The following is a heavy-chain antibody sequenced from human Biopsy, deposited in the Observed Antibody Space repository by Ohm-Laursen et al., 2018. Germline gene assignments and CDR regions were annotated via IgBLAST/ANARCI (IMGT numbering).Heavy chain of an antibody. CDR2: IFKDGNT. V-gene: IGHV4-38-2*01. CDR1: GYSISSDYR. D-gene: IGHD6-19*01. J-gene: IGHJ4*02. Sequence: SDTLSLTCAVSGYSISSDYRWGWIRQAPGKTLEWLGNIFKDGNTHYNPSLMSRLIISIDTSKNQFSLMMTSVSGADTAVYFCARVGSGWAPFDKWGPGTLVTASS. CDR3: ARVGSGWAPFDK.